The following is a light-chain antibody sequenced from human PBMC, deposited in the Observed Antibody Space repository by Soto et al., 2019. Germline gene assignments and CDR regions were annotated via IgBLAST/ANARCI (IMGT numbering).Light chain of an antibody. J-gene: IGKJ3*01. CDR2: AAS. CDR3: QQYDASPLT. V-gene: IGKV3-20*01. CDR1: QTLSTNS. Sequence: EIVLTQSPGTLSLSPGERATLSCRASQTLSTNSLAWYQQRLGQTPRLLIYAASTRDTDIPDRFNGSGSGTDFARTISRLEPDDFALYYCQQYDASPLTFGPGTKVDVK.